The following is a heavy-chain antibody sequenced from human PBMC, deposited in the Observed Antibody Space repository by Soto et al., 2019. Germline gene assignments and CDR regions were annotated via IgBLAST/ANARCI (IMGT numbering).Heavy chain of an antibody. CDR1: GDSVSSNSAA. Sequence: SQTLSLTCAISGDSVSSNSAAWNWIRQSPSRGLEWLGRTYYRSKWYNDYAVSVKSRITINPDTSKNQFSLRLNSVTPEDTAVYYCAREGITIFGVVEDYGMDVWGQGTTVTVSS. J-gene: IGHJ6*02. V-gene: IGHV6-1*01. CDR2: TYYRSKWYN. D-gene: IGHD3-3*01. CDR3: AREGITIFGVVEDYGMDV.